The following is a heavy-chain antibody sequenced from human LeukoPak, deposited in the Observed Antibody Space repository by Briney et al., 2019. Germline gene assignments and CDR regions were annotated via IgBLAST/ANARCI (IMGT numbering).Heavy chain of an antibody. Sequence: GGSLRLSCAASGFTFSSYAMSWVRQAPGKGLEWVSAISGSGGSTYYAGSVKGRFTISRDDSKNTLYLQMNSLRAEDTAVYYCATTKPTYGDYSQIDYWGQGTLVTVSS. J-gene: IGHJ4*02. D-gene: IGHD4-17*01. V-gene: IGHV3-23*01. CDR3: ATTKPTYGDYSQIDY. CDR1: GFTFSSYA. CDR2: ISGSGGST.